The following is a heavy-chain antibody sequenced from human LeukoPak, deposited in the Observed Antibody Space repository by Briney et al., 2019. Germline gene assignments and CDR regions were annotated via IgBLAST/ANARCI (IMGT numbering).Heavy chain of an antibody. J-gene: IGHJ4*02. CDR1: GFTFIDHY. CDR3: ARGSRGIDY. CDR2: TRNKANSYTT. V-gene: IGHV3-72*01. Sequence: GGSLRLSCAASGFTFIDHYMDWVGQAPGKGLEWVGRTRNKANSYTTEYAASVRGRFTISRDDSKNSLYLQMNRLISEDTAVYYCARGSRGIDYWGQGTLVTVSS. D-gene: IGHD2-15*01.